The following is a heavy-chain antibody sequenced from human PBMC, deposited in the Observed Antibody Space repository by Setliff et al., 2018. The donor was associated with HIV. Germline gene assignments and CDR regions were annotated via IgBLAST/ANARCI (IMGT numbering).Heavy chain of an antibody. CDR2: IYATGDT. J-gene: IGHJ4*02. Sequence: SETLSLTCSVSGGSISNFYWSWIRQPPGKGLEWVGHIYATGDTNYNPSLKSRVTLSADTSKNQFSLKLSSVTAADTAVYFCAGAVAGFNYFEYWGQGTLVTVSS. D-gene: IGHD6-19*01. CDR1: GGSISNFY. CDR3: AGAVAGFNYFEY. V-gene: IGHV4-4*09.